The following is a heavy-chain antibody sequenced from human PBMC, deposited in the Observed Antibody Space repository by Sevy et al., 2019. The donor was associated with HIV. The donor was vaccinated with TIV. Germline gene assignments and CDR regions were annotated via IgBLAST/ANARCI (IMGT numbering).Heavy chain of an antibody. J-gene: IGHJ4*02. CDR3: AGDRDYYGSGTYDH. V-gene: IGHV3-21*06. Sequence: GGSLRLSCAASEFTFRDYTMNWVRQTPGKGLEWVSYISSGSSYIRYADSVKGRFTISRDNDENSLYLQMNSLRAEDTGVYYCAGDRDYYGSGTYDHWGQGTLVSVSS. CDR2: ISSGSSYI. D-gene: IGHD3-10*01. CDR1: EFTFRDYT.